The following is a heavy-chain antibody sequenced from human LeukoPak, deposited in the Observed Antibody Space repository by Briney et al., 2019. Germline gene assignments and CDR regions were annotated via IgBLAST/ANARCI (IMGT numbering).Heavy chain of an antibody. Sequence: PGGPLRLSCAASGFTFRDHYMSWIRQAPGKGLEWVSYISNDGTTINYADSVKGRFTVSRDNAKNSMYLQMNSLRVEDTAVYYCVRTARLSDYWGQGTLVTVSS. V-gene: IGHV3-11*04. D-gene: IGHD6-6*01. J-gene: IGHJ4*02. CDR2: ISNDGTTI. CDR3: VRTARLSDY. CDR1: GFTFRDHY.